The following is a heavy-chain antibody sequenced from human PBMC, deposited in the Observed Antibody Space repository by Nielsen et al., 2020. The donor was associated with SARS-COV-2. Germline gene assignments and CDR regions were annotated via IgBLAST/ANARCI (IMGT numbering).Heavy chain of an antibody. CDR2: IYHGGNT. V-gene: IGHV4-4*02. D-gene: IGHD1-26*01. Sequence: SETLSLTCAVSGGSISSSNWWTWVRQPPGKGLEWLGEIYHGGNTNYNPSLRSRVTISVDKSKNQFSLRLISVTAADTAVYYCARLLTNTGNYFRFDPWGQGTLVTVSS. J-gene: IGHJ5*02. CDR3: ARLLTNTGNYFRFDP. CDR1: GGSISSSNW.